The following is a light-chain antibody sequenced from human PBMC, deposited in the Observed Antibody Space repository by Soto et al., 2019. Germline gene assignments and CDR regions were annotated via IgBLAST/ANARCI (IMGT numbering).Light chain of an antibody. CDR3: QQYNSYPWT. Sequence: EIQKNQSPSTLSASVGDRVTITCRASQSISSWLAWYQQKPGKAPKLLIYDASSLESGVPSRFSGSGSGTEFTLTISSLQPDDFATYYCQQYNSYPWTFGQGTKVDIK. V-gene: IGKV1-5*01. J-gene: IGKJ1*01. CDR2: DAS. CDR1: QSISSW.